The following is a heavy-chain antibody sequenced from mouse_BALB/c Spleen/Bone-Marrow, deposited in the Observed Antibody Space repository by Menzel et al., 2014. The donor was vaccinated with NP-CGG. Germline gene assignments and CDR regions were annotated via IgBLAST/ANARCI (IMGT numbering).Heavy chain of an antibody. CDR1: GFDFSRYW. V-gene: IGHV4-1*02. CDR2: INPDSSTI. J-gene: IGHJ3*01. Sequence: EVKLEESGGGLVQPGGPLKLSCAASGFDFSRYWMTWVRQAPGQGLEWIGEINPDSSTINYTPSLKDKFIISRDNAKNTLYLQMSKVRSEDTALYYCAKNYYYGYVAYWGQGTLVTVSA. D-gene: IGHD1-2*01. CDR3: AKNYYYGYVAY.